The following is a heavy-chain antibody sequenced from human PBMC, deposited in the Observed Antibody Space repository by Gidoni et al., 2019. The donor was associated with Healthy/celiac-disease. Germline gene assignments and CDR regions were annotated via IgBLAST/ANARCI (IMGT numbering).Heavy chain of an antibody. V-gene: IGHV1-46*03. CDR1: GYTFTSYY. CDR2: LNPSGGST. D-gene: IGHD2-2*01. J-gene: IGHJ1*01. CDR3: ARLVPAAPGTQH. Sequence: QVQLVQSGAEVKKPGASVKVSCKASGYTFTSYYMHWVRQAPGQGLEWMGILNPSGGSTSYAQKFQGRVTMTRDTSTSTVYMELSSLRSEDTAVYYCARLVPAAPGTQHWGQGTLVTVSS.